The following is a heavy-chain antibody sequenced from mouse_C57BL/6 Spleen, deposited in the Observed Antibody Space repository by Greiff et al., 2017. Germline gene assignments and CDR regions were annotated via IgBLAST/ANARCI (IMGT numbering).Heavy chain of an antibody. CDR2: IYPRSGNT. CDR1: GYTFTSYG. D-gene: IGHD1-1*01. J-gene: IGHJ2*01. CDR3: AREVTTVVSFDY. V-gene: IGHV1-81*01. Sequence: VKLQESGAELARPGASVKLSCKASGYTFTSYGISWVKQRTGQGLEWIGEIYPRSGNTYYNEKFKGKATLTADKSSSTAYMELRSLTSEDSAVYFCAREVTTVVSFDYWGQGTTLTVSS.